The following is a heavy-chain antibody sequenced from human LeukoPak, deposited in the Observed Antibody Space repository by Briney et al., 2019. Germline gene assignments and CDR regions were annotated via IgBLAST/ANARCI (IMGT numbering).Heavy chain of an antibody. CDR3: ARGPRYSFY. CDR1: GFSFSSDS. CDR2: LSGSGATT. J-gene: IGHJ4*02. Sequence: GGSLRLSCAASGFSFSSDSMSWVRQAPGKGLEWVAALSGSGATTYYADSVKGRFTISRDNSKNTLYLQMNTLRDEDTAVYYCARGPRYSFYWGQGTLVSVSS. D-gene: IGHD6-13*01. V-gene: IGHV3-23*01.